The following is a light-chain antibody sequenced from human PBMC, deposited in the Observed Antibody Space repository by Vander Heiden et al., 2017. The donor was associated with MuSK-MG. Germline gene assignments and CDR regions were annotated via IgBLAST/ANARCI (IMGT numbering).Light chain of an antibody. J-gene: IGLJ2*01. CDR2: DVS. CDR1: SSDVGGYIY. CDR3: GSYTSSNTLI. V-gene: IGLV2-14*03. Sequence: QSALTPPASVSASPGQSITISCTGTSSDVGGYIYVSWYQQHPGKAPKLMIFDVSNRPSGVSNRFSGSKSGNTASLTISGLQAEDEADYYCGSYTSSNTLIFGGGTKLTVL.